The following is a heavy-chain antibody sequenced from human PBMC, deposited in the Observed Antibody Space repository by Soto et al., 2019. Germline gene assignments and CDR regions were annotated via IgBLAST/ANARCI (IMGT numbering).Heavy chain of an antibody. CDR3: ARDAYCSSNSCYAGMPDY. CDR2: IYYSGST. Sequence: QVQLQESGPGLVKPSETLSLTCTVSGGSISSYYWSWIRQPPGKGLEWIGYIYYSGSTNYNPSLKSRVTIAVDTSKNPFSLKLSSVTAADTAVYYCARDAYCSSNSCYAGMPDYWGQGTLVTVSS. CDR1: GGSISSYY. V-gene: IGHV4-59*01. J-gene: IGHJ4*02. D-gene: IGHD2-2*01.